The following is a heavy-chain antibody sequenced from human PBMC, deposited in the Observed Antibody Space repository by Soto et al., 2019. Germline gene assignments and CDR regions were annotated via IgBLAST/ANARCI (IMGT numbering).Heavy chain of an antibody. Sequence: EVQLLESGGGLGQPGGSLRLSCAASGFSFSSYAMTWVRQAPGRGLQWVSAISGSGSPTYYADSVKGRFTISRDNSKNTLYLQMNSLGADDTAVYYCARDMSGGTYNYYYGMDVW. CDR3: ARDMSGGTYNYYYGMDV. CDR2: ISGSGSPT. V-gene: IGHV3-23*01. D-gene: IGHD1-26*01. J-gene: IGHJ6*01. CDR1: GFSFSSYA.